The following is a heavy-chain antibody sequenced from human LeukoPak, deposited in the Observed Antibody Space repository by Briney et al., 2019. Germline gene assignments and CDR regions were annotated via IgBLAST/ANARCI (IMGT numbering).Heavy chain of an antibody. CDR2: IYTSGST. CDR3: ARVTGYMIEDYFDY. D-gene: IGHD3-22*01. Sequence: PSETLSLTCTVSGGSISSDSYYWSWIRQPAGKGLEWIGRIYTSGSTNYNPSLKSRVTISVETSKNQFSPKLSSVTAADTAVYYCARVTGYMIEDYFDYWGQGTLVTVSS. V-gene: IGHV4-61*02. J-gene: IGHJ4*02. CDR1: GGSISSDSYY.